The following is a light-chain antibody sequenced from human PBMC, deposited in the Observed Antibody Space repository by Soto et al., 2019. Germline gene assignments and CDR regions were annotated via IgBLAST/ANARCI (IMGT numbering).Light chain of an antibody. Sequence: EIVLTQSPGTLSLSPGERATLSCRASQTVSSNYLAWYQQKPGQAPRLLIYDASSRATGVPVRFSGSGSGTDFTLTISGLEPEDFAVYYCQQFGSSPPLSFGGGTKVEMK. CDR1: QTVSSNY. V-gene: IGKV3-20*01. CDR2: DAS. CDR3: QQFGSSPPLS. J-gene: IGKJ4*01.